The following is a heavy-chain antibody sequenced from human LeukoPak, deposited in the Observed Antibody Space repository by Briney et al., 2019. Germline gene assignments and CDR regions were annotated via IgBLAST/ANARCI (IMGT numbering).Heavy chain of an antibody. Sequence: GGSLRLSCAASGFTFSTYVMHWVRQAPGKGLEYVSGISSNGVSTYYANSVKGRFTISRGNSKNTLYLQMGSLRVEDMAVYYCARVVGYSGSFCFDYWGQGTLVTVSS. D-gene: IGHD1-26*01. V-gene: IGHV3-64*01. CDR1: GFTFSTYV. J-gene: IGHJ4*02. CDR2: ISSNGVST. CDR3: ARVVGYSGSFCFDY.